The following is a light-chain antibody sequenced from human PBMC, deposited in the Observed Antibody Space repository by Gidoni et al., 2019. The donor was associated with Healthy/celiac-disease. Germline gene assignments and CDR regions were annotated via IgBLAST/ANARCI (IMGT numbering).Light chain of an antibody. Sequence: EIVLTQSPGNLSLSPGERATLSCRASQSVSSSYLAWYQQKPGQAPRLLIYGASSRATGLPDRCSGSGSGTDFTLTISRLEPEDFAVYYCQQYGSSPPITFGQGTRLEIK. V-gene: IGKV3-20*01. CDR3: QQYGSSPPIT. CDR2: GAS. J-gene: IGKJ5*01. CDR1: QSVSSSY.